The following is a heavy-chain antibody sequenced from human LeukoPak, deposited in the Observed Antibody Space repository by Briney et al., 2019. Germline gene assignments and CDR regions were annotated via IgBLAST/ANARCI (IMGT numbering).Heavy chain of an antibody. D-gene: IGHD2-2*01. J-gene: IGHJ4*02. V-gene: IGHV3-30*02. CDR1: GFTFSSYG. CDR2: IRYDGSNK. Sequence: PGGSLRLSCAASGFTFSSYGMHWVRQAPGKGLEWVAFIRYDGSNKYYADSVKGRFTISRDNSKNTLYLQMNSLRAEDTAVYYCAKDEGYCSSTSCYPPNWGQGTLVTVSS. CDR3: AKDEGYCSSTSCYPPN.